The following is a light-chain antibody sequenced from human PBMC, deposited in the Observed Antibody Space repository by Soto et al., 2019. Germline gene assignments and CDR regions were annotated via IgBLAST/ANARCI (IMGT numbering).Light chain of an antibody. Sequence: EIVLTQSPATLSLSPGERATLSCRASQSVGSDLAWYQQKPGQAPRLLIYDASNRATGIPARFSGSGSGTDFTLTISSLEPEDFALYYCQHRWEWPLTFGGGTKVEIK. CDR2: DAS. CDR1: QSVGSD. V-gene: IGKV3-11*01. J-gene: IGKJ4*01. CDR3: QHRWEWPLT.